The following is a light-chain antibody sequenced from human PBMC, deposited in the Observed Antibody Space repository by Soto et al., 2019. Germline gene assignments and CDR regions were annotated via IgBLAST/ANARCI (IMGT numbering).Light chain of an antibody. CDR1: QNVYNNY. CDR3: QQYGSSIT. Sequence: ELVLTQSPGTLSLSPGERATLSCRASQNVYNNYIAWYQQKPGQAPRTVIYGASIRATGIPDRFSGSGSGTDFTLSISRLEPEDSAVCYCQQYGSSITFGGGPRWIS. V-gene: IGKV3-20*01. J-gene: IGKJ4*01. CDR2: GAS.